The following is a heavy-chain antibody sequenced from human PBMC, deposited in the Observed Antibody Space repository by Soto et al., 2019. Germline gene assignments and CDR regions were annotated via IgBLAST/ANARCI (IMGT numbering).Heavy chain of an antibody. CDR3: ARILGYCSGGSCDF. J-gene: IGHJ4*02. D-gene: IGHD2-15*01. CDR2: INAGNGNT. V-gene: IGHV1-3*01. Sequence: QVPLVQSGAEVKKPGASVKVSCKASGYTFTSYAMHWVRQAPGQRFEWMGWINAGNGNTKYSQKFQGRVTITRDTSASTAYMELSSLRSEDTAVYYCARILGYCSGGSCDFWGQGTLVTVSS. CDR1: GYTFTSYA.